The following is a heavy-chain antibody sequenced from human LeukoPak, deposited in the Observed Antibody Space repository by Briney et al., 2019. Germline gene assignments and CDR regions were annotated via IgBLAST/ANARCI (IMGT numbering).Heavy chain of an antibody. J-gene: IGHJ4*02. V-gene: IGHV3-33*03. D-gene: IGHD2-15*01. CDR3: AKGYCSGGSCYPLDY. CDR2: IWYDGSNK. Sequence: TGGSLRLSCAASGFTFSSYGMRWVRQAPGKGLEWVAVIWYDGSNKYYADSVKGRFTISRDKSKNTLYLQMNSLRAEDTAVYYCAKGYCSGGSCYPLDYWGQGTLVTVSS. CDR1: GFTFSSYG.